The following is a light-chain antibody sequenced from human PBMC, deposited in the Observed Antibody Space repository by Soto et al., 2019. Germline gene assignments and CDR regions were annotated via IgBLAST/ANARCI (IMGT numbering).Light chain of an antibody. Sequence: AIQMTQSPSSLSASVGDRVTITCRASQDIKNDLGWYQQKPGKAPKLLICAASSLRSGVPLGFRGRGSGTDFALTISSVQPEDSAKYDCLQDYESPLAFGGGTKVEIK. CDR1: QDIKND. CDR2: AAS. CDR3: LQDYESPLA. J-gene: IGKJ4*01. V-gene: IGKV1-6*02.